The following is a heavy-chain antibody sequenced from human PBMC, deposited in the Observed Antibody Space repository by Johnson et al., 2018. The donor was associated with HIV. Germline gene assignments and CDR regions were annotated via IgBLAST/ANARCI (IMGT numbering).Heavy chain of an antibody. CDR3: ARAPGGSPRAAFDI. D-gene: IGHD2-15*01. CDR1: GFTFSSYA. J-gene: IGHJ3*02. V-gene: IGHV3-30*04. CDR2: ISYDGSNK. Sequence: QVQLVESGGGVVQPGRSLRLSCAASGFTFSSYAMHWVRQAPGKGLEWVAVISYDGSNKYYADSVKGRFTISRDNSKNTLYLQMNRLRAEDTALYYCARAPGGSPRAAFDIWGQGTMVTVSS.